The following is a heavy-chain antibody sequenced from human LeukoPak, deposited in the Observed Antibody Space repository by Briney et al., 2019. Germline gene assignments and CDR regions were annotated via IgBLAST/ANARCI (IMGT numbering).Heavy chain of an antibody. J-gene: IGHJ4*02. Sequence: GGSLRLSCAASGFTFSTYSMNWVRQAPGKGLDWVSYISGTSSTMHYADSVKGRFTISRDNAKNSLYLQMNSLRAEDTAVYYCARVEWEGPHPTLNYWGQGTLVTVSS. CDR1: GFTFSTYS. V-gene: IGHV3-48*04. CDR2: ISGTSSTM. D-gene: IGHD1-26*01. CDR3: ARVEWEGPHPTLNY.